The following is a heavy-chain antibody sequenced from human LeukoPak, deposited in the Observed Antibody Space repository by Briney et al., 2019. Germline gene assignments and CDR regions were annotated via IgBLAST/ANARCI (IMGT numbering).Heavy chain of an antibody. CDR3: AREGYCSGGSCYGGFDY. D-gene: IGHD2-15*01. CDR2: ISSSSSYI. J-gene: IGHJ4*02. Sequence: GGSLRLSCAASGFTFSSYSMNWVRQAPGTGLEWVSSISSSSSYIYYADSVKGRFTISRDNAKNSLYLQMNSLRAEDTAVYYCAREGYCSGGSCYGGFDYWGQGTLVTVSS. CDR1: GFTFSSYS. V-gene: IGHV3-21*01.